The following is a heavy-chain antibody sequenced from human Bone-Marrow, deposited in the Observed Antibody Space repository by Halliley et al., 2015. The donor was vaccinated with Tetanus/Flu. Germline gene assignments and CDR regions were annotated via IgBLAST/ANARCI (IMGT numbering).Heavy chain of an antibody. V-gene: IGHV4-61*08. D-gene: IGHD3-10*01. CDR3: ATERFGDNYFDR. CDR1: GGSVRSGDYY. CDR2: IYYSGST. J-gene: IGHJ5*02. Sequence: GLVKPSETLSLTCSVSGGSVRSGDYYWSWIRQTPGKGLEWIGYIYYSGSTNYNPSLKSRVAISVDMSKNQFSLRVNSVTAADTAIYYCATERFGDNYFDRWGQGIVVTVSP.